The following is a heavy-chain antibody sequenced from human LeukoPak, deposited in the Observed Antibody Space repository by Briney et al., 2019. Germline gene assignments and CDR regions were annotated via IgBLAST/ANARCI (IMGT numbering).Heavy chain of an antibody. CDR2: INSDGSST. CDR3: ARALEVPHRGVEYYFDY. D-gene: IGHD3-3*01. V-gene: IGHV3-74*01. Sequence: PRGSLRLSCAASGFTFSSYWMHWVRHAPGKGLVWVSRINSDGSSTSYADSVKGRFTISRDNAKNTLYLQMNSLRAEDTAVYYCARALEVPHRGVEYYFDYWGQGTLVTVSS. J-gene: IGHJ4*02. CDR1: GFTFSSYW.